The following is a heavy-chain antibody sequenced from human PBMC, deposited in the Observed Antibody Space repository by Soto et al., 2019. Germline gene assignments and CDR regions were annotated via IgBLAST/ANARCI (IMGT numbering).Heavy chain of an antibody. Sequence: GGSLRLSCAASGFAFSSHPMSWVRQAPERGLEWVSGISDSGGLTYNADSVKGRFTISRDNSKNTPYLQMNSLRAEDAALYYCARRAFGSSRSFDIWGQGTMVTVS. D-gene: IGHD6-6*01. J-gene: IGHJ3*02. V-gene: IGHV3-23*01. CDR1: GFAFSSHP. CDR2: ISDSGGLT. CDR3: ARRAFGSSRSFDI.